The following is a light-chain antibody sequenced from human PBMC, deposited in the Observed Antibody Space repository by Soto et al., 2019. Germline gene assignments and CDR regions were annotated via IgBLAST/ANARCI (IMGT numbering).Light chain of an antibody. Sequence: QSVLTEPASVSGSPGQAITIACTGPSGDVGSYSHVSWYQQHPGKAPRLIIYEGSKRPSGVSHRFPASRSVKTASLTISGLQAEDEAAYYCCSYALSSSYVFGTGTKVTVL. CDR3: CSYALSSSYV. CDR1: SGDVGSYSH. CDR2: EGS. J-gene: IGLJ1*01. V-gene: IGLV2-23*01.